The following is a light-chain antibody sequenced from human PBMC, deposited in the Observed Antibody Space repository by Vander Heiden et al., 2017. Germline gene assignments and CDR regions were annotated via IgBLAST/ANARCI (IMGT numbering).Light chain of an antibody. V-gene: IGKV3-20*01. CDR2: GTS. CDR1: QSISSSY. Sequence: EIVLWPSPGTLSLSPWARATLSCRASQSISSSYLAWYQQKPGQAPRLLIHGTSSRATGIPDRFSGSGSGTDFTLTITRLEPEDFAVYYCQQYSSSPLTFGQGTKLEIK. CDR3: QQYSSSPLT. J-gene: IGKJ2*01.